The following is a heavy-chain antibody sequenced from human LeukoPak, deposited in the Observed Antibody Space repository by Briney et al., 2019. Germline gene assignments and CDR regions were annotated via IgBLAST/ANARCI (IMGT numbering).Heavy chain of an antibody. Sequence: GGSLRLSCEASGFTFTTYSMTWVRQAPGKGLEWVSIISSGSSAIFSADALKGRFTISRDDAKNLLYLDMNSLRAEDTAVYYCAKIIVGATRSLDYWGQGTLVTVSS. D-gene: IGHD1-26*01. CDR1: GFTFTTYS. CDR2: ISSGSSAI. J-gene: IGHJ4*02. V-gene: IGHV3-21*04. CDR3: AKIIVGATRSLDY.